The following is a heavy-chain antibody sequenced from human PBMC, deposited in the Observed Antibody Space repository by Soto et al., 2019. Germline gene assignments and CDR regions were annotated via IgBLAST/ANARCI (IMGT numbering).Heavy chain of an antibody. D-gene: IGHD2-15*01. CDR2: IYSGGST. CDR3: ARPPPGGYCSGGSCFEPPYYYYYMDV. Sequence: GGSLRLSCAASGFTVSSNYMSWVRQAPGKGLEWVSVIYSGGSTYYADSVKGRFTISRDNSKNTLYLQMNSLRAEDTAVYYCARPPPGGYCSGGSCFEPPYYYYYMDVWGKGTTVTVSS. CDR1: GFTVSSNY. V-gene: IGHV3-66*04. J-gene: IGHJ6*03.